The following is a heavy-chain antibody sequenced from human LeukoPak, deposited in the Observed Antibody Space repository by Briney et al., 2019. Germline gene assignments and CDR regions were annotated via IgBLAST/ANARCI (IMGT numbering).Heavy chain of an antibody. CDR1: GFTFSSYS. Sequence: PGGSLRLSCAASGFTFSSYSMNWVRQAPGKGLEWVSSISSSSSYIYYADSVKGRFTISRDNAKNSLYLQMNSLRAEDTAVYYCASLLIVGATTPYAFDIWGQGTMVTVSS. CDR3: ASLLIVGATTPYAFDI. V-gene: IGHV3-21*01. D-gene: IGHD1-26*01. CDR2: ISSSSSYI. J-gene: IGHJ3*02.